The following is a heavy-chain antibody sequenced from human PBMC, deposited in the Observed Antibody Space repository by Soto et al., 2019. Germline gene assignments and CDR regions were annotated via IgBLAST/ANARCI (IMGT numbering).Heavy chain of an antibody. CDR2: IYYSGST. CDR3: ASMGRGYSYGFYFDS. Sequence: SETLSLTCTVSGGSISSSSYYWGWIRQPPGKGLEWIGSIYYSGSTYCNPSLKSRVTISADTSKNQFSLKLNSVTAADTAVFYCASMGRGYSYGFYFDSWGQGTLVTVSS. D-gene: IGHD5-18*01. CDR1: GGSISSSSYY. V-gene: IGHV4-39*01. J-gene: IGHJ4*02.